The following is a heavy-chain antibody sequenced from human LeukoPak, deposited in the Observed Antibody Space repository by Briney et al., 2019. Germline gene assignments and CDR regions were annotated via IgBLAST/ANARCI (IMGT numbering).Heavy chain of an antibody. V-gene: IGHV3-21*01. Sequence: PGGSLRLSCAASGFTFSSYSMNWVRQAPGKGLEWVSSISSSSSYIYYADSVKGRFTISRDNAKNSLYLQMNSLRAEDTAVYYCARGHSGSYLTNYFDYWGQGTLVTVSS. CDR2: ISSSSSYI. J-gene: IGHJ4*02. CDR1: GFTFSSYS. D-gene: IGHD1-26*01. CDR3: ARGHSGSYLTNYFDY.